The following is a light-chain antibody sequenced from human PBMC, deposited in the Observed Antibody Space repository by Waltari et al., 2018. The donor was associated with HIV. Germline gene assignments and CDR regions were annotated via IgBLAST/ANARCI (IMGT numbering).Light chain of an antibody. J-gene: IGKJ5*01. Sequence: DIVLTQSPGTLSLSPGERATLSCRASQSVSRDYLAWYQQKPGQAPSLLIYGVSSRATGIPDRFSGSGSGTEFTLTISRLEPEDFAVYYCQQHPITFGQGTRLEIK. V-gene: IGKV3-20*01. CDR3: QQHPIT. CDR1: QSVSRDY. CDR2: GVS.